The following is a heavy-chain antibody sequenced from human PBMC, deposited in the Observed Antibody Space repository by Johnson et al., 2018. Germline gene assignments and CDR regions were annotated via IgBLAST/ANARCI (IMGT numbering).Heavy chain of an antibody. Sequence: VQLVQSGGGLVKPGGSLRLSCAASGFTFSSYSMNWVRQAPGTGLEWVSSISSSSSYIYNADSMKGRFTISGDNAKNSLHLQMNSPRTEDTAVYYCARSKSAYYGDYVGAEYFQHWGHGTLVTVSS. CDR1: GFTFSSYS. CDR2: ISSSSSYI. D-gene: IGHD4-17*01. CDR3: ARSKSAYYGDYVGAEYFQH. J-gene: IGHJ1*01. V-gene: IGHV3-21*01.